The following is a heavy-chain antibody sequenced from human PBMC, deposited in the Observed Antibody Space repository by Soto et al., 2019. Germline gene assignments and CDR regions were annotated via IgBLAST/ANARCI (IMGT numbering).Heavy chain of an antibody. J-gene: IGHJ4*02. D-gene: IGHD3-3*01. CDR1: GGSFSGYY. CDR3: ARAPSPITIFGVVIPRGNFDY. CDR2: INHSGST. Sequence: PSETLSLTCAVYGGSFSGYYWSWIRQPPGKGLEWIGEINHSGSTNYNPPLKSRVTISVDTSKNQFSLKLSSVTAADTAVYYCARAPSPITIFGVVIPRGNFDYWGQGTLVTVSS. V-gene: IGHV4-34*01.